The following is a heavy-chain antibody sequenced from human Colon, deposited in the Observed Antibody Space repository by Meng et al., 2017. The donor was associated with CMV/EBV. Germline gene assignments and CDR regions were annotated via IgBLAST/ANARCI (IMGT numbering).Heavy chain of an antibody. J-gene: IGHJ4*02. V-gene: IGHV3-20*04. CDR1: GFTFDDYG. CDR2: INWNGGST. D-gene: IGHD3-22*01. Sequence: GESLKISCAASGFTFDDYGMSWVRQAPGKGLEWVSGINWNGGSTGYADSVKGRFTISRDNAKNSLYLQMNSLRAEDTALYYCVRDGGYYETSGYPVGLDYWGQGTLVTVSS. CDR3: VRDGGYYETSGYPVGLDY.